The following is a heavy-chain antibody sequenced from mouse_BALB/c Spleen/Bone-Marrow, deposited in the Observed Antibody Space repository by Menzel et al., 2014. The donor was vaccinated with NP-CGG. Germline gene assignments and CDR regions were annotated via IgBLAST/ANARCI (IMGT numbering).Heavy chain of an antibody. CDR1: GYTFTSYW. CDR2: IYPGDGDT. V-gene: IGHV1-87*01. Sequence: VKVVESGAELARPGASVKLSCKASGYTFTSYWMQWVKQRPGQGLEWIGAIYPGDGDTRYTQKFKGKATLTADKSSSTAYMQLSSLASEDSAVYYCARWLLPFDYWGQGTTLTVSS. D-gene: IGHD2-3*01. J-gene: IGHJ2*01. CDR3: ARWLLPFDY.